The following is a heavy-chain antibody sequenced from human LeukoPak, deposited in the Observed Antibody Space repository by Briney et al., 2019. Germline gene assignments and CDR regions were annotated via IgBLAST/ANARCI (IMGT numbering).Heavy chain of an antibody. CDR3: ARMRCSSTSCYTHYYYYYMDV. D-gene: IGHD2-2*02. CDR1: GGSISSYY. J-gene: IGHJ6*03. Sequence: AETLSLTCTVSGGSISSYYWSWIRQPAGKGLEWIGRIYTSGSTNYNPSLKSRVTMSVDTSKNQFSLKLSSVTAADTAVYYCARMRCSSTSCYTHYYYYYMDVWGKGTTVTVSS. V-gene: IGHV4-4*07. CDR2: IYTSGST.